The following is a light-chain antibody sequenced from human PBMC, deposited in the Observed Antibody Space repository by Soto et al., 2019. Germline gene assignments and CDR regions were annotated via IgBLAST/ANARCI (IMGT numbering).Light chain of an antibody. CDR3: CLYLGGASV. V-gene: IGLV2-23*01. CDR2: EDD. J-gene: IGLJ7*01. CDR1: SGDVGNYNL. Sequence: QSALTQPASGSGSPWQSVTISRSGVSGDVGNYNLVSWYQQYPGQAPALLIYEDDKRPSGVSNRFSGSKSDSTASLTISGLQAEDEADYYCCLYLGGASVFGGGTQLTVL.